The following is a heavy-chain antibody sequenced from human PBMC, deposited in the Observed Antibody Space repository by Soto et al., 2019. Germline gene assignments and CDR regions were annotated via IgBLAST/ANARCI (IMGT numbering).Heavy chain of an antibody. D-gene: IGHD1-26*01. Sequence: SETLSPPCTVSGGPMISYYWTWIRQPPWKGLEGIGFIHYGGGTVYNPALRSGDTATVETSKKHFSLNLSSVTAADTAVYYCVGAGYWRVGANCSEWWREGALLAVSS. CDR3: VGAGYWRVGANCSEW. CDR2: IHYGGGT. CDR1: GGPMISYY. V-gene: IGHV4-59*01. J-gene: IGHJ4*02.